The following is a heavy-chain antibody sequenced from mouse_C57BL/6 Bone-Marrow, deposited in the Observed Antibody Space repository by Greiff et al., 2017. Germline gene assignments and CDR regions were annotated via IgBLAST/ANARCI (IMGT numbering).Heavy chain of an antibody. CDR3: ARWGPYGNYDYFDY. CDR1: GYAFSSSW. V-gene: IGHV1-82*01. CDR2: IYPGDGDT. Sequence: QVQLQQSGPELVKPGASVKISCKASGYAFSSSWMNWVKQRPGKGLEWIGRIYPGDGDTNYNGKFKGKATLTADKSSSTAYMQLSSLTSEDSAVYFCARWGPYGNYDYFDYWGQGTTLTVSS. D-gene: IGHD2-1*01. J-gene: IGHJ2*01.